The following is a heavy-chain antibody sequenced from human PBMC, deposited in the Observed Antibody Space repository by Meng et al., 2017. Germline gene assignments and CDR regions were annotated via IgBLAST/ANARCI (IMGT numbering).Heavy chain of an antibody. Sequence: VRRGRCVEEVKRRGASGQVFCNASAYTFSCYSMHLMRQAPGKGLEWMGRINPISGGTNIAQKFQGRVTVTRDTSISTAYMELSGLRSDDTAVYYSARNSEEHSGWRQLWHHWYCDLWGRGTLVTVSS. CDR1: AYTFSCYS. CDR2: INPISGGT. J-gene: IGHJ2*01. CDR3: ARNSEEHSGWRQLWHHWYCDL. D-gene: IGHD5-18*01. V-gene: IGHV1-2*06.